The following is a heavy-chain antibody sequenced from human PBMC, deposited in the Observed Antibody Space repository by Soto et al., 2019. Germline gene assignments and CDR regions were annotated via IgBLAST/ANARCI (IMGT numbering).Heavy chain of an antibody. V-gene: IGHV3-30*18. CDR1: GFTFSSYG. D-gene: IGHD4-4*01. J-gene: IGHJ3*02. Sequence: GGSLRLSCAASGFTFSSYGIHWVRHAPCKGLEWVAVISYDGSNKYYADSVKGRFTISRDNSKNTLYLQMNSLRAEDTAVYYCANELGNSDAFDIWGQGTMVTVSS. CDR2: ISYDGSNK. CDR3: ANELGNSDAFDI.